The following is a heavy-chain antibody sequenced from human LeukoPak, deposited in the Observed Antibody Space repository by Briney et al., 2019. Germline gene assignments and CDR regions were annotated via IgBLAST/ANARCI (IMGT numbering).Heavy chain of an antibody. J-gene: IGHJ6*03. CDR2: IYYSGST. CDR1: GGSISSYY. D-gene: IGHD6-6*01. Sequence: PSETLSLTCTVSGGSISSYYWSWIRQPPGKGLEWIGYIYYSGSTNYNPSLKSRVTISVDTSKNQFSLKLSSVTAADTAVYYCARDGSSSGYYYYYMDVWGKGTTVTVSS. V-gene: IGHV4-59*01. CDR3: ARDGSSSGYYYYYMDV.